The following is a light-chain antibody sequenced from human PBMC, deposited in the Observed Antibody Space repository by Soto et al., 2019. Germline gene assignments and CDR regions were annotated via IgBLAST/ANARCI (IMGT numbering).Light chain of an antibody. CDR2: DAS. CDR1: QDITNY. Sequence: DIPMTQSPSSLSASVGDRVTISCQASQDITNYLNWYQQKPGKAPKLLIYDASNLEAGVPSRFSGSGSATHFSFTITGLRPEDIATYYCQQYDSLPYTFGQGTKLEI. V-gene: IGKV1-33*01. CDR3: QQYDSLPYT. J-gene: IGKJ2*01.